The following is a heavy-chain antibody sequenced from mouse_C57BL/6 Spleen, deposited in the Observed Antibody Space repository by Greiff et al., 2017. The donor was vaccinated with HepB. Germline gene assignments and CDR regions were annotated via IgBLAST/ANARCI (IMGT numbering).Heavy chain of an antibody. CDR2: IDPSDSYT. Sequence: QVQLQQPGAELVKPGASVKLSCKASGYTFTSYWMQWVKQRPGQGLEWIGEIDPSDSYTTYNQKFKGKATLTVDTSSSTAYMQLSSRTSEDSAVYYCAREWGPMVKGAMDYWGQGTSVTGSS. CDR1: GYTFTSYW. J-gene: IGHJ4*01. V-gene: IGHV1-50*01. CDR3: AREWGPMVKGAMDY. D-gene: IGHD2-2*01.